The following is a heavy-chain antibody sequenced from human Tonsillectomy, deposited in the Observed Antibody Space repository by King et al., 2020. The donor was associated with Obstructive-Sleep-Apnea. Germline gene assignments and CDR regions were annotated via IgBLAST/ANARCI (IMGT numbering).Heavy chain of an antibody. D-gene: IGHD2-8*01. CDR1: GLPFDDYA. CDR2: ITLDGDTT. J-gene: IGHJ4*02. Sequence: VQLVESGGVVIQPGGSLRLSCAASGLPFDDYAMHWVRQAPGRGLEWVSLITLDGDTTYYADSVKSLFTISSDNSKNSLYLQMNNLRPEDTAFYYCAKDFDTNDSRDYWGQGPLVTVSS. V-gene: IGHV3-43D*03. CDR3: AKDFDTNDSRDY.